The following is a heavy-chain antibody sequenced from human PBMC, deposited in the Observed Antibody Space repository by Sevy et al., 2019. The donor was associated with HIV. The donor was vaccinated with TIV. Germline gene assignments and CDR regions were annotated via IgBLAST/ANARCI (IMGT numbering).Heavy chain of an antibody. V-gene: IGHV3-11*01. D-gene: IGHD2-2*02. CDR2: ISSSGSTI. Sequence: GGSLRLSCAASGFTFSDYYMSWIHQAPGKGLEWVSYISSSGSTIYYADSVKGRFTISRDNAKNSLYLQMNSLRAEDTAVYYCARDYCSSTSCYMYYYYYYGMDVWGQGTTVTVSS. CDR3: ARDYCSSTSCYMYYYYYYGMDV. J-gene: IGHJ6*02. CDR1: GFTFSDYY.